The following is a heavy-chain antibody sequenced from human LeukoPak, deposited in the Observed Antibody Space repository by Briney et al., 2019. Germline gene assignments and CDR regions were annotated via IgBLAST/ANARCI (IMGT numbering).Heavy chain of an antibody. CDR2: IYYSGST. J-gene: IGHJ5*02. V-gene: IGHV4-59*01. Sequence: SETLSLTCTVSGGSTSSYYWSWIRQPPGKGLEWIGYIYYSGSTNYNPSLKSRVTISVDTSKNQFSLKLSSVTAADTAVYYCAREGAMVRGVIMGGWFDPWGQGTLVTVSS. D-gene: IGHD3-10*01. CDR1: GGSTSSYY. CDR3: AREGAMVRGVIMGGWFDP.